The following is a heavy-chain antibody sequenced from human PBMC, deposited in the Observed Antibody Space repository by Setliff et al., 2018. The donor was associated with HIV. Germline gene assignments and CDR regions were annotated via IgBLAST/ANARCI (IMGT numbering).Heavy chain of an antibody. CDR3: ARVPISGYYYYMDV. CDR2: INPKSDGT. J-gene: IGHJ6*03. CDR1: GYSFTDYY. V-gene: IGHV1-2*02. Sequence: ASVKVSCKASGYSFTDYYIHWVRQAPGQGLEWMGWINPKSDGTNYAQKLQGRVTMTTDTSTSTAYMELRSLRSDDTAVYYCARVPISGYYYYMDVWGKGTTVTVSS.